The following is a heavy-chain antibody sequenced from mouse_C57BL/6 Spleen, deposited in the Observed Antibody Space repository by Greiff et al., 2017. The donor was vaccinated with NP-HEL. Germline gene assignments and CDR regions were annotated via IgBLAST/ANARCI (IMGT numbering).Heavy chain of an antibody. CDR3: ATPYSNYAMDY. D-gene: IGHD2-5*01. CDR2: IDPSDSET. Sequence: QVQLKQPGAELVRPGSSVKLSCKASGYTFTSYWMHWVKQRPIQGLEWIGNIDPSDSETHYNQKFKDKATLTVDKSSSTAYMQLSSLTSEDSAVYYCATPYSNYAMDYWGQGTSVTVSS. V-gene: IGHV1-52*01. CDR1: GYTFTSYW. J-gene: IGHJ4*01.